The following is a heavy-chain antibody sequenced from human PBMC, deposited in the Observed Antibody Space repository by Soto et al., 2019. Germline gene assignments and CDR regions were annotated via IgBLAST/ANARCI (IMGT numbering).Heavy chain of an antibody. CDR3: VRPHYSSSWFPFDL. J-gene: IGHJ4*02. CDR1: GFDFGDYY. Sequence: GGSLRLSCTASGFDFGDYYMSWIRQAPGKGLEWVSYIDSDDGTTYYTDSVKGRFTISRDNAKNSLYLQMNSLRVEDTALYYSVRPHYSSSWFPFDLWGQGTLVTVSS. D-gene: IGHD6-13*01. V-gene: IGHV3-11*01. CDR2: IDSDDGTT.